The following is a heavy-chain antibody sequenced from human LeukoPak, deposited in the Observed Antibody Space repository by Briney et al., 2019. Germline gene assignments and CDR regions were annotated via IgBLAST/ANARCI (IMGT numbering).Heavy chain of an antibody. CDR3: AREFGHNRWYFDY. CDR1: GFTFRTYS. CDR2: VSADGRTQ. V-gene: IGHV3-30*03. D-gene: IGHD5-24*01. J-gene: IGHJ4*01. Sequence: GRSLRLSCAASGFTFRTYSIHWVRQAPGKGLEWVTVVSADGRTQLYSDSVKGRFIVSRDNSLNTLHLQMNSLETEDTAVYYCAREFGHNRWYFDYWGXXXLVTVSS.